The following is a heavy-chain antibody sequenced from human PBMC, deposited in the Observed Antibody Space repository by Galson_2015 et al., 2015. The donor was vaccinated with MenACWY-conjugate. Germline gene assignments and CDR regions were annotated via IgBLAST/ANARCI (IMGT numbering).Heavy chain of an antibody. Sequence: YMRLPCAASGFTFSAYYKDWVRQHPGKGLEWVGRISNKLYSYNKEYAASLKGSLTISRDDSKNSSHLQLNALKTEDTAVYFCSSGGRRDNSGYAYAIAYWGQGSLVTVSS. CDR2: ISNKLYSYNK. D-gene: IGHD3-22*01. CDR1: GFTFSAYY. V-gene: IGHV3-72*01. J-gene: IGHJ4*02. CDR3: SSGGRRDNSGYAYAIAY.